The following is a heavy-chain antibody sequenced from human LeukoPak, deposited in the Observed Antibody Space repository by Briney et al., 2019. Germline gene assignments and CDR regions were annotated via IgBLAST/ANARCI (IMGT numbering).Heavy chain of an antibody. D-gene: IGHD6-19*01. Sequence: PGRSLRLSCTASGFTFSNCGMYWVRQAPGKRLKWVAVFSYDGSDIYYGDSVKGRFTISRDISKNTLYLQMNSLRAEDTAVYYCVKEQSSGGYRVADYWGQGTLVTVSS. CDR1: GFTFSNCG. J-gene: IGHJ4*02. V-gene: IGHV3-30*18. CDR2: FSYDGSDI. CDR3: VKEQSSGGYRVADY.